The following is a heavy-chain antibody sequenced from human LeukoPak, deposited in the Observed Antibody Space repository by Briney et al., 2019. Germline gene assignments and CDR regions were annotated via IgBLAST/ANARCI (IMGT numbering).Heavy chain of an antibody. D-gene: IGHD5-18*01. CDR3: ARAFRGYSYGYQR. V-gene: IGHV3-7*01. CDR1: GFTFSSYW. J-gene: IGHJ4*02. CDR2: IKQDGSEK. Sequence: PGGSLRLSCAASGFTFSSYWMSWVRQAPGKGLEWVANIKQDGSEKYYVDSVKGRFTISRDNAKNSLYLQMNSLRAEDTAVYYCARAFRGYSYGYQRWSQGTLVTVSS.